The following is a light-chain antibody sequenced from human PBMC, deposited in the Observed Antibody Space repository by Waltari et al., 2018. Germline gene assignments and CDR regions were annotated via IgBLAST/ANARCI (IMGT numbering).Light chain of an antibody. J-gene: IGLJ3*02. V-gene: IGLV1-40*01. CDR2: GNN. Sequence: WYQQLQGTAPSLLIYGNNNRPLGVPDRFSGSKSATSASLAITGLQAEDEADYYCQSYDSSLGGVFGGGTKVTVL. CDR3: QSYDSSLGGV.